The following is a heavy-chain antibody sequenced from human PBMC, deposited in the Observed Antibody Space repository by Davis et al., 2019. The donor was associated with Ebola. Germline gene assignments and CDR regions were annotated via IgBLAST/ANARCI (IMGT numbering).Heavy chain of an antibody. Sequence: GESLKISCAASGFTFNNYAMSWVRQAPGKGLEWVSVISSRATTIYYADSVRGRFTISRDNSKNTLYLQMNSLRAEDTAVYYCAKSPLSSGWLYFDYWGQGTLVTVSS. CDR1: GFTFNNYA. J-gene: IGHJ4*02. V-gene: IGHV3-23*01. CDR3: AKSPLSSGWLYFDY. CDR2: ISSRATTI. D-gene: IGHD6-19*01.